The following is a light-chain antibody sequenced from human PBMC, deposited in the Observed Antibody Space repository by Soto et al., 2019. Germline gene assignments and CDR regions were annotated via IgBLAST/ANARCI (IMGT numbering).Light chain of an antibody. Sequence: DIQMTQSPSTLSASVGDIVTITFRASQSISSWLAWYQQKPGKAPKLLIYDASSLESGVPSRFSGSGSGTDFTLTISSLEPEDSAVYYCQQRSNWPIFGGGTKVDIK. J-gene: IGKJ4*01. CDR3: QQRSNWPI. CDR1: QSISSW. CDR2: DAS. V-gene: IGKV1-5*01.